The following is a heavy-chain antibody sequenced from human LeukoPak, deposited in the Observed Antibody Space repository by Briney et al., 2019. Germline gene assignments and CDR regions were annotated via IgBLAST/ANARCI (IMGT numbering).Heavy chain of an antibody. J-gene: IGHJ3*02. CDR3: ARGGRFGESRAFDI. Sequence: ASVKVSCKASGYTFTSYDINWVRQATGQGLEWMGWMNPNSGNTGYAQKFQGRVTMTRNASISTAYMELSSLRSEDTAVYYCARGGRFGESRAFDIWGQGTMVTVSS. CDR1: GYTFTSYD. V-gene: IGHV1-8*01. D-gene: IGHD3-10*01. CDR2: MNPNSGNT.